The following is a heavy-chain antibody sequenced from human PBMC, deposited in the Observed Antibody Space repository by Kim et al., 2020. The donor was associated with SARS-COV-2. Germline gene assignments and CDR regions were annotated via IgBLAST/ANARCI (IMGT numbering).Heavy chain of an antibody. Sequence: SETLSLTCTVSGGSISSGGYYWSWIRQHPGKGLEWIGYIYYSGSTYYNPSLKSRVTISVDTSKNQFSLKLSSVTAADTAVYYCARLLITIFGVVTSEWFDPWGQGTLVTVFS. CDR2: IYYSGST. V-gene: IGHV4-31*03. CDR1: GGSISSGGYY. CDR3: ARLLITIFGVVTSEWFDP. D-gene: IGHD3-3*01. J-gene: IGHJ5*02.